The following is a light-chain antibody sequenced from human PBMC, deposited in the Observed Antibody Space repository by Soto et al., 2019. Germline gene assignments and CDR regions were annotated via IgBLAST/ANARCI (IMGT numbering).Light chain of an antibody. CDR1: SGSVSTSYY. J-gene: IGLJ2*01. CDR3: VLYMGSGIWV. V-gene: IGLV8-61*01. Sequence: QTVVTQEPSFSVSPGGTVTLTCGLSSGSVSTSYYPSWYQQTPGQAPRTLIYSTNPRSSGVPDRFSGSILGNKAALTITGAQADDESDYYCVLYMGSGIWVFGGGTQLTVL. CDR2: STN.